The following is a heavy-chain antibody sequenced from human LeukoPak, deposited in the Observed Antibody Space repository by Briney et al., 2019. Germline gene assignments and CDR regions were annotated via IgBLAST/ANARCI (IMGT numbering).Heavy chain of an antibody. Sequence: SVKVSCKASGGTFSSYAISWVRQAPGQGLEWMGGIIPIFGTANYAQKFQGRVTITADESTSTAYMELSSLRSEGTAVYYCASSTRSLVPYNFDYWGQGTLVTVSS. CDR2: IIPIFGTA. D-gene: IGHD6-13*01. J-gene: IGHJ4*02. CDR3: ASSTRSLVPYNFDY. CDR1: GGTFSSYA. V-gene: IGHV1-69*13.